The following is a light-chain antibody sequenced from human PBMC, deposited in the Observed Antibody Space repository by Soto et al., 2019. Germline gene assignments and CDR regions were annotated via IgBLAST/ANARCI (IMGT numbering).Light chain of an antibody. CDR3: SSHTSSDTRV. Sequence: QSVLTQPASVSRSPGQSITISCTGTNSDIGGYNYVSWYQQHPGKAPKLMIYDVSNRPSGVSNRFSGSKSGNTASLTISGLQAEDEADYYCSSHTSSDTRVFGSGTKVTVL. J-gene: IGLJ1*01. V-gene: IGLV2-14*03. CDR2: DVS. CDR1: NSDIGGYNY.